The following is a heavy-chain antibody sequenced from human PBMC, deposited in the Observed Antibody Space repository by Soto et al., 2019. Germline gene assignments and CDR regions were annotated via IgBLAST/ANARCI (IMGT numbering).Heavy chain of an antibody. J-gene: IGHJ4*02. CDR1: GGSFSSYA. CDR3: ASARRAFEY. CDR2: IIPIFGTA. V-gene: IGHV1-69*13. D-gene: IGHD6-6*01. Sequence: GASVKVSSKASGGSFSSYALSSVRQAPGQGLEWMGGIIPIFGTANYAQKFQGRVTITADESTSTAYMELSSLRSEDTAVYYCASARRAFEYLGKGTLVT.